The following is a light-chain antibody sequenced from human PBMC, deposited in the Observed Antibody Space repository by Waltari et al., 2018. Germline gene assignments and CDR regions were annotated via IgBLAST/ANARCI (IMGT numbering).Light chain of an antibody. V-gene: IGKV1-5*01. CDR1: QNINNW. CDR3: QQYKTFSRT. Sequence: DIQMTQSPSTLSASVGDRVTITCRASQNINNWLAWYQQTPGRAPKHLIYGASSLESGVPARFRGSGSGTLFTLTITSLQPDDVALYYCQQYKTFSRTFGQGTQVEIK. J-gene: IGKJ1*01. CDR2: GAS.